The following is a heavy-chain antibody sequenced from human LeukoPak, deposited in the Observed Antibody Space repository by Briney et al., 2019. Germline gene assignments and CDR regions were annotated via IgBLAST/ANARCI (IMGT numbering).Heavy chain of an antibody. CDR1: GFSISSYA. V-gene: IGHV3-23*01. Sequence: GGSLRLSCAASGFSISSYAMTWVHQTPGKGLEWVSGIRGSSAYYADSVKGRFTISGDNSKNTLYLQMNSLRAEDTAVYYCAKNLMEYTHGYFDYWGQGTLVTVSS. CDR2: IRGSSA. CDR3: AKNLMEYTHGYFDY. D-gene: IGHD2-2*02. J-gene: IGHJ4*02.